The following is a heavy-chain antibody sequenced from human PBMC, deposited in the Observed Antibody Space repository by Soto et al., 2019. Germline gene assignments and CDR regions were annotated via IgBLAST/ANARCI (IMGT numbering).Heavy chain of an antibody. CDR2: IYYSGST. J-gene: IGHJ5*02. D-gene: IGHD1-26*01. CDR1: GGSISSSSYY. CDR3: ARQPWGFYYSGSYNGKYNWFDP. V-gene: IGHV4-39*01. Sequence: SETLSLTCTVSGGSISSSSYYWGWIRQPPGKGLEWIGSIYYSGSTYYNPSLKSRVTISVDTSKNQFSLKLSSVTAADTAVYYCARQPWGFYYSGSYNGKYNWFDPWGQGTLVTVSS.